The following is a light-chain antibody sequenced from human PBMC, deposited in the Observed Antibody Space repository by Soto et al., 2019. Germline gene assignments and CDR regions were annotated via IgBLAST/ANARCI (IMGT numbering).Light chain of an antibody. J-gene: IGLJ2*01. CDR1: SSNIENT. CDR2: SNT. V-gene: IGLV1-44*01. Sequence: QSVLTQPPSASGTPGQRVTISCSGSSSNIENTDHWYQQLPGTATKLLIYSNTQRPSGGPDRFSGSRSGTSASLAISGLQSEEEADYYCAAWDHSLDGVLFGGGTKLTVL. CDR3: AAWDHSLDGVL.